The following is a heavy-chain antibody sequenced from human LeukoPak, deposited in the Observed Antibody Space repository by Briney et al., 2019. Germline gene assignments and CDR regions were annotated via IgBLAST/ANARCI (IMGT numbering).Heavy chain of an antibody. CDR3: ARWSRSYRMFDP. D-gene: IGHD3-16*02. J-gene: IGHJ5*02. V-gene: IGHV4-30-4*01. CDR2: IYYSGST. CDR1: GGSISSGDYY. Sequence: SQTLSLTCTVSGGSISSGDYYWSWIRQPPGKGLEWIGYIYYSGSTYYNPSLKSRVTISVDTSKNQFSLKLSSVTAADTAVYYCARWSRSYRMFDPWGQGTLVTVSS.